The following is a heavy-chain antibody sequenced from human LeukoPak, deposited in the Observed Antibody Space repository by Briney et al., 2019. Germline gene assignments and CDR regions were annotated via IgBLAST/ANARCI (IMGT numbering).Heavy chain of an antibody. CDR2: IRSKANSYAT. Sequence: PGGSLRLSCAASGFTFSGSAMHWVRQASGKGLEWVGRIRSKANSYATAYAASVKGRFTISRDESKNTAYLQMNSLKTEDTAVYYCTRPYYDSSGYVDYWGQGTLVTVSS. V-gene: IGHV3-73*01. D-gene: IGHD3-22*01. CDR3: TRPYYDSSGYVDY. J-gene: IGHJ4*02. CDR1: GFTFSGSA.